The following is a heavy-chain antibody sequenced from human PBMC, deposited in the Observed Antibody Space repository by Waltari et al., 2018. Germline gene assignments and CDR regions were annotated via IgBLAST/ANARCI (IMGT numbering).Heavy chain of an antibody. CDR2: ISRDGGST. D-gene: IGHD6-6*01. J-gene: IGHJ6*03. V-gene: IGHV3-43*01. CDR3: AKDKGSRNYYYYMDV. CDR1: GFSFDDYP. Sequence: EVQLLSSGGVVVQPGGFLILSCASSGFSFDDYPMHSFRHATGKGLEWVSLISRDGGSTYYADSVKGRFTISRDNSKNSLYLQMNSLRTEDTALYYCAKDKGSRNYYYYMDVWGKGTTVTISS.